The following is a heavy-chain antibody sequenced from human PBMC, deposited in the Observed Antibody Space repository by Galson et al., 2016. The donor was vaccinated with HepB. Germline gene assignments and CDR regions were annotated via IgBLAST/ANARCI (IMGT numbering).Heavy chain of an antibody. Sequence: SLRLSCAASGFTFTSYAMHWVRQAPGKGLEWVAVISYDGSNKYYADSVKGRFTISRDNSKNTLYLQMNSLRAEDTAVYYCARGSFWSGQLIRNYYGMDVWGKGPTVTVSS. D-gene: IGHD3-3*01. CDR1: GFTFTSYA. CDR3: ARGSFWSGQLIRNYYGMDV. CDR2: ISYDGSNK. V-gene: IGHV3-30-3*01. J-gene: IGHJ6*04.